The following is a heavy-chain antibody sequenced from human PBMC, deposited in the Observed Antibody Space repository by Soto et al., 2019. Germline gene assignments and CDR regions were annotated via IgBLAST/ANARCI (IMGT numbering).Heavy chain of an antibody. J-gene: IGHJ6*02. CDR2: MNPNSGNT. CDR1: GYTFTSYD. Sequence: ASVKGSCKTSGYTFTSYDINWVRQATGQGLEWMGWMNPNSGNTAYAQKFQGWVTMTRDTSISTAYMELSRLRSDDTAVYYCARGLYSSTRIYGMDVWGQGTTVTVSS. D-gene: IGHD6-13*01. V-gene: IGHV1-8*01. CDR3: ARGLYSSTRIYGMDV.